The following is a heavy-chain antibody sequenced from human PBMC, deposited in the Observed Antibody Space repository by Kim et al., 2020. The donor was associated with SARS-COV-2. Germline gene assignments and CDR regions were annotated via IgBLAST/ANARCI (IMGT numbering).Heavy chain of an antibody. CDR2: IRSGGTGI. CDR3: TSDTVLYGLDV. CDR1: VFTVTDYW. V-gene: IGHV3-74*01. D-gene: IGHD4-4*01. J-gene: IGHJ6*02. Sequence: GGSLRLSCATSVFTVTDYWMHWVRQAPGKGLVWVSRIRSGGTGISYADSVKGRFTISRDNVNNTLYLQMNNLRAEDTALYYCTSDTVLYGLDVWGQGTPVNVS.